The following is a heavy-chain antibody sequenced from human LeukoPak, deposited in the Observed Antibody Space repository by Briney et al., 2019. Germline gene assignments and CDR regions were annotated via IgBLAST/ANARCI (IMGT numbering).Heavy chain of an antibody. CDR1: GFIVSGDY. D-gene: IGHD6-13*01. CDR2: IYTGGST. J-gene: IGHJ4*02. Sequence: GGSLRLSCAASGFIVSGDYMSWVPQAPGKGLEWGSVIYTGGSTYYADSVKGRFTISRDNAKNSLYLQMNSLRAEDTAVYYCAREGFPSIAAAGTHDYWGQGTLVTVSS. CDR3: AREGFPSIAAAGTHDY. V-gene: IGHV3-53*01.